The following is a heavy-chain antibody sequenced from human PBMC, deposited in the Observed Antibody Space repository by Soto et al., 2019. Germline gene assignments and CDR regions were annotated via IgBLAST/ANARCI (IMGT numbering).Heavy chain of an antibody. V-gene: IGHV3-15*05. J-gene: IGHJ4*02. CDR3: VAGSPFEY. CDR1: GFIFGDAW. CDR2: VKRKSDGETT. D-gene: IGHD1-26*01. Sequence: GGSLRLSCAVSGFIFGDAWLSWVRQAPGKGLEWVGRVKRKSDGETTDYAAPVTGRFTISRDDSKPTVYLQMNSLKIEDTGIYYCVAGSPFEYWGQGTLVTVS.